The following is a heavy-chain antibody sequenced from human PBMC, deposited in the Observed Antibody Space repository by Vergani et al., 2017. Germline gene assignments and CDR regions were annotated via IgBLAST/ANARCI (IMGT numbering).Heavy chain of an antibody. J-gene: IGHJ4*02. CDR2: INPSGDST. CDR1: GYTFTSYH. D-gene: IGHD3-22*01. Sequence: QVQLVQSGAEVKKPGASVKVPCKASGYTFTSYHMHWVRQAPGQGLEWMGIINPSGDSTSDPQKFQGSVTMTRDTSTRTVYMELSSLRSEGTAVYYCTGGWYYDSIAYCAYWGQGTLVTVSS. V-gene: IGHV1-46*03. CDR3: TGGWYYDSIAYCAY.